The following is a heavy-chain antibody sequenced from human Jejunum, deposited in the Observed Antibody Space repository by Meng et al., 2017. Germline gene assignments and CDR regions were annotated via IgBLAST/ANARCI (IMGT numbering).Heavy chain of an antibody. J-gene: IGHJ4*02. Sequence: SETLSLTCTVSGGSVSSAGYQWGWIRQPPGKGLEWIGYASTNYNPSLKSRVTISLDTSKNQFSLKLSSVTAADTAVYYCARDHWGSLDYWGQGNLVTVSS. V-gene: IGHV4-61*08. CDR2: AST. D-gene: IGHD7-27*01. CDR1: GGSVSSAGYQ. CDR3: ARDHWGSLDY.